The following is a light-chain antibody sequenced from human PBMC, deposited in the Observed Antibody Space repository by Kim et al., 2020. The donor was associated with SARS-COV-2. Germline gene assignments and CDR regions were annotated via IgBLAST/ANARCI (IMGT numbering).Light chain of an antibody. CDR2: LGS. Sequence: PASISSRSSHVRLHSIGANYLDWYLQKPGQAPKLLIYLGSNRASGVPDRFSGSGSGTGFTLKISRVEAEDVGVYYCMQALQTPRTFGQGTKLEIK. CDR3: MQALQTPRT. CDR1: HVRLHSIGANY. J-gene: IGKJ2*01. V-gene: IGKV2-28*01.